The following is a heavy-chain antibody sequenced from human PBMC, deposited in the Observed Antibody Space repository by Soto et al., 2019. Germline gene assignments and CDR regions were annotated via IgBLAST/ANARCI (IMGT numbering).Heavy chain of an antibody. D-gene: IGHD3-22*01. CDR3: ARVYYDSSGYQYYFGY. CDR2: IYYSGST. V-gene: IGHV4-31*03. Sequence: SETLSLTCTVSGGSISSGGYYWSWIRQHPGKGLEWIGYIYYSGSTYYNPSLKSRVTISVDTSKNQFSLKLSSVTGADTAVYYCARVYYDSSGYQYYFGYWGQGTLVTVSS. CDR1: GGSISSGGYY. J-gene: IGHJ4*02.